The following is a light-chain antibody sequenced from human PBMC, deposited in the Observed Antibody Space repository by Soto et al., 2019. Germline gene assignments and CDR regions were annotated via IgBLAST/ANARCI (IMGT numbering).Light chain of an antibody. J-gene: IGLJ3*02. V-gene: IGLV3-21*02. Sequence: SYELTHPPALSVAPGRTATITCGGDDIGSQTVHWYRLKPGQAPVLVVHDDSRRPSGTPDRVSGSNSGDTATLTISRVEARDEANYYCHVWKAYSHHRVFGGGTQLTVL. CDR1: DIGSQT. CDR2: DDS. CDR3: HVWKAYSHHRV.